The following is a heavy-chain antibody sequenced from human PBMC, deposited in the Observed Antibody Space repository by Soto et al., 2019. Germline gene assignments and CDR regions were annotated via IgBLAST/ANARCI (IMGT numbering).Heavy chain of an antibody. V-gene: IGHV4-34*01. Sequence: PSETLSLTCAVYVGSFSGYYWSWIRQPPGKGLEWIGEINHSGSTNYNPSLKSRVTISVDTSKNQFSLKLSSVTAADTAVYYCARAIVVVPAAHLHWFDPWGQGTLVTVSS. CDR2: INHSGST. CDR3: ARAIVVVPAAHLHWFDP. J-gene: IGHJ5*02. D-gene: IGHD2-2*01. CDR1: VGSFSGYY.